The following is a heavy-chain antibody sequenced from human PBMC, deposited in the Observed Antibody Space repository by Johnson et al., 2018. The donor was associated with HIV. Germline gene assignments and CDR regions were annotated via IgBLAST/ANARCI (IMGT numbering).Heavy chain of an antibody. CDR2: ISGSGGST. J-gene: IGHJ3*02. Sequence: VQLVESGGGLVQPGGSLRLSCAASGFTFSSYAMSWVRQAPGKGLEWVSAISGSGGSTYYADSVKGRFTISRDNSKNTLYLQMNGLRAEDTAVYYCEGSSDANDAFDIWGQGTMVTVSS. D-gene: IGHD2-2*01. CDR3: EGSSDANDAFDI. CDR1: GFTFSSYA. V-gene: IGHV3-23*04.